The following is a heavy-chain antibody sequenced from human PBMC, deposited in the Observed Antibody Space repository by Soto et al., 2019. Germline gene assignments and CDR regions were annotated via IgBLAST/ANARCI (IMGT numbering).Heavy chain of an antibody. CDR3: ARVYPGTGWPYHYYGMDV. CDR1: GFTFSTYW. CDR2: IKQDGSEK. Sequence: EVQLVESGGGLVQPGGSLRLSCVASGFTFSTYWMSWVRQAPGMGLEWVANIKQDGSEKYYVDSVKDRFTISRDNAKNSLYLQMNSLRAEDSAVYYCARVYPGTGWPYHYYGMDVWGQGTTVTVSS. V-gene: IGHV3-7*01. J-gene: IGHJ6*02. D-gene: IGHD6-19*01.